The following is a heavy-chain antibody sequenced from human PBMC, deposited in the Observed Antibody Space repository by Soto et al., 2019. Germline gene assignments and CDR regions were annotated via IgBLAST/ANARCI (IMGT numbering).Heavy chain of an antibody. D-gene: IGHD6-19*01. V-gene: IGHV4-4*02. J-gene: IGHJ4*02. CDR2: IYHSGST. Sequence: QVQLQESGPGLVKPSGTLSLTCAVSSGSITSSNWWSWVRQPPGKGLEWIGEIYHSGSTNYNPSLKSRVTISVDKSKNVFSLKLSSVTAAATAMYYCAGGAVAGTSPAYWGQGTLVTVSS. CDR3: AGGAVAGTSPAY. CDR1: SGSITSSNW.